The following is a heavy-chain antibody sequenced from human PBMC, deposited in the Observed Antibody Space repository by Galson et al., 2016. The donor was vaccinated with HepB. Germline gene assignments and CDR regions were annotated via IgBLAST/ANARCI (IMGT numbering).Heavy chain of an antibody. Sequence: SLRLSCAASGFTFNEYAMHWVRQAPGKGLEWVSGITWNSGRIGYADSVRGRFTISRDSSKNSLSLQMNSLRVEDTAFYYCAKDICAGHNFGLSPNSWGQGTLVTVSS. V-gene: IGHV3-9*01. J-gene: IGHJ1*01. CDR2: ITWNSGRI. CDR3: AKDICAGHNFGLSPNS. CDR1: GFTFNEYA. D-gene: IGHD1-1*01.